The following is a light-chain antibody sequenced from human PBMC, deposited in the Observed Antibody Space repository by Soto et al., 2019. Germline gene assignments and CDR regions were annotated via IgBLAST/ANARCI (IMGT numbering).Light chain of an antibody. J-gene: IGKJ2*01. Sequence: EIVLTQSPGTLSLSPGESATLSCRASQSFSSSYLAWFRQKPGQAPRLLIYGASSRATGIPDRFGGSGSGPDFTFPSSRLEPEDFAVYYCRHYGSAYTFGQGTKLEIK. CDR2: GAS. V-gene: IGKV3-20*01. CDR3: RHYGSAYT. CDR1: QSFSSSY.